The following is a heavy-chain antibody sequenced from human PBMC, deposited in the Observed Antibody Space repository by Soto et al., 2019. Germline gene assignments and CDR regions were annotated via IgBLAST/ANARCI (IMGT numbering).Heavy chain of an antibody. CDR3: ARVEEVAGLYNYHGLDV. CDR2: IVPIFGTT. J-gene: IGHJ6*02. CDR1: GGTFSNYA. Sequence: QVQLVQSGAEVKKPGSSVKVSCKVSGGTFSNYAIDWVRLAPGHGLEWMGGIVPIFGTTYYTQKFQGRATIIADDSTTTPYLEMSSLRSEDTDIYYCARVEEVAGLYNYHGLDVWGQGTAVTVSS. V-gene: IGHV1-69*12. D-gene: IGHD6-19*01.